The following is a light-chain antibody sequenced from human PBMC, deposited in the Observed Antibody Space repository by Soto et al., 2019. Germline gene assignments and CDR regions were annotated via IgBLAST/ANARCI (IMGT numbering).Light chain of an antibody. Sequence: VLTPSPGTLSLSPGERATLSCRASQTGSNSYLAWYQHKSGQAPRLLIYGVYTRASGIPDRFSGSGSGTEFTLTITRLEPEDSAVYFCQHYGYSQWTFGQGTKVAIK. J-gene: IGKJ1*01. V-gene: IGKV3-20*01. CDR1: QTGSNSY. CDR2: GVY. CDR3: QHYGYSQWT.